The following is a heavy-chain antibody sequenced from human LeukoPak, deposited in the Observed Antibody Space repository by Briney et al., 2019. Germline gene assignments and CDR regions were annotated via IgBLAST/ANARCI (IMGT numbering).Heavy chain of an antibody. CDR3: TRSDGYGLVGM. Sequence: SETLSLTCNVSGVSISSGSNYWGWLRQPPGKPLEWIGSIYSSGSTYYNSSLKSRVIILIDTSKSHSSLTLSSVTAADTAVYYCTRSDGYGLVGMWGQGTMVTVSS. V-gene: IGHV4-39*07. J-gene: IGHJ3*01. CDR2: IYSSGST. CDR1: GVSISSGSNY. D-gene: IGHD3-10*01.